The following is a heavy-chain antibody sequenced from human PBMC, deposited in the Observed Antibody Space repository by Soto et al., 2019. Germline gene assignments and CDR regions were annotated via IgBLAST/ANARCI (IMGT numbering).Heavy chain of an antibody. D-gene: IGHD6-6*01. J-gene: IGHJ6*02. CDR2: IDPSDSYT. CDR3: ESITPYSSLDV. V-gene: IGHV5-10-1*01. Sequence: GESLKISCKGSGYSFTSYWISWVRQMPGKGLEWMGRIDPSDSYTNYSPSFQGHVTISADKSISTAYLQWSSLKASDTAMYYCESITPYSSLDVWGQGSTVTVSS. CDR1: GYSFTSYW.